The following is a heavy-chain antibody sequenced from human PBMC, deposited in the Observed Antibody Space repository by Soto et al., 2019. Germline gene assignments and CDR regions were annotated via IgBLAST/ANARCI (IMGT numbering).Heavy chain of an antibody. CDR3: ASSPRGYCSSTSCRELGNYYGMDV. V-gene: IGHV5-51*01. J-gene: IGHJ6*02. CDR2: IYPGDSDT. CDR1: GYRFTSYW. Sequence: GESLKNSCQGSGYRFTSYWIAWVRQMPGKGLEWMGIIYPGDSDTNYSPSFQGHVTISADKSISTAYLQWSSLKASDTAMYYCASSPRGYCSSTSCRELGNYYGMDVWGQGTTVTVSS. D-gene: IGHD2-2*01.